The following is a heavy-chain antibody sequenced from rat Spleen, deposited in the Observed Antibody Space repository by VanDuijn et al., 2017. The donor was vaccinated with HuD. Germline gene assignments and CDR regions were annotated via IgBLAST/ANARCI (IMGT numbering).Heavy chain of an antibody. D-gene: IGHD5-1*01. Sequence: QVQLRESGPGLVQSSQTLSLTCNVSGFSLSGNIVHWVRQPPGKGLEWMGRMRFDGDTRYNSVLKSRLTIRRDTSKSQVFLKMNSLQTEDTATYYCAREGKLGVRGYYFDYWGQGVMVTVSS. J-gene: IGHJ2*01. CDR2: MRFDGDT. V-gene: IGHV2S30*01. CDR1: GFSLSGNI. CDR3: AREGKLGVRGYYFDY.